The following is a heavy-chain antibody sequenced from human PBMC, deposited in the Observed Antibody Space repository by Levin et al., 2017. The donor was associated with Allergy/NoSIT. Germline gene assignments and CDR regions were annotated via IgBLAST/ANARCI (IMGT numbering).Heavy chain of an antibody. J-gene: IGHJ6*02. CDR2: IRSKAYGGTT. V-gene: IGHV3-49*03. Sequence: GGSLRLSCTTSEFTFGDYAMSWFRQAPGKGLEWVGFIRSKAYGGTTEYAASVKGRCTISRDDSKSIAYLQMNSLKTEDTAVYYCTRGGFSYGRWAASSDYYYYGMDVWGQGTTVTVSS. CDR1: EFTFGDYA. D-gene: IGHD5-18*01. CDR3: TRGGFSYGRWAASSDYYYYGMDV.